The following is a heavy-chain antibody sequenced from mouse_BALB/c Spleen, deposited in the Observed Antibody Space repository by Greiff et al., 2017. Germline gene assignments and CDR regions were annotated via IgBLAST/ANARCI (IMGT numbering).Heavy chain of an antibody. J-gene: IGHJ4*01. CDR2: IYPGSGST. CDR3: TRTGRATVAMDY. V-gene: IGHV1S22*01. D-gene: IGHD3-2*01. CDR1: GYTFTSYW. Sequence: LQQPGSELVRPGASVKLSCKASGYTFTSYWMHWVKQRPGQGLEWIGNIYPGSGSTNYDEKFKSKATLTVDTSSSTAYMQLSSLTSEDSAVYCGTRTGRATVAMDYWGQGTSVTVSA.